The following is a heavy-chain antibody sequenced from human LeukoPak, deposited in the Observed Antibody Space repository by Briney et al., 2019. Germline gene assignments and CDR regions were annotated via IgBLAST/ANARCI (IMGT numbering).Heavy chain of an antibody. D-gene: IGHD3-10*01. CDR3: ARDYYGSGSYYRYNWFDP. CDR1: GGSISSYY. CDR2: IYYSGST. J-gene: IGHJ5*02. Sequence: PSETLSLTCTVSGGSISSYYWSWIRQPPGKGLEWIGYIYYSGSTNYNPSLKSRVTISVDTSKNQFSLKQRAVSAADTAVYYCARDYYGSGSYYRYNWFDPWGQGNLVTVSS. V-gene: IGHV4-59*01.